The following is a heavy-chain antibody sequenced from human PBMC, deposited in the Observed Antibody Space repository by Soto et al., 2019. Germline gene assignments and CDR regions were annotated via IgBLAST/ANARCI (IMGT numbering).Heavy chain of an antibody. Sequence: QVQLQESGPGLVKPSETLSLTCSVSAGSVTSGTYYWIWIRQPPGKGLEWIGSIYYTGTTNYNPALKSRATVSVDTSKNQFSLKLTPVTAAATAVYYCARADSPQTSGTSWGQGTLVTVSS. CDR3: ARADSPQTSGTS. CDR2: IYYTGTT. CDR1: AGSVTSGTYY. V-gene: IGHV4-61*01. J-gene: IGHJ5*02. D-gene: IGHD2-2*01.